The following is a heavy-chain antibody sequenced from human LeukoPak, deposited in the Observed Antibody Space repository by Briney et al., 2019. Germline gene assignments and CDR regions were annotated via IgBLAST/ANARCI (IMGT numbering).Heavy chain of an antibody. CDR3: AREGSGFRLIDY. D-gene: IGHD3-9*01. CDR1: GYTFTSYY. Sequence: ASVKVSCKASGYTFTSYYMHWVRQAPGQGLEWMGIINPSGGSTSYAQKFQGRVTMTRDTSTSTVYMELSSLRSEDTAVYYRAREGSGFRLIDYWGQGTLVTVSS. CDR2: INPSGGST. V-gene: IGHV1-46*01. J-gene: IGHJ4*02.